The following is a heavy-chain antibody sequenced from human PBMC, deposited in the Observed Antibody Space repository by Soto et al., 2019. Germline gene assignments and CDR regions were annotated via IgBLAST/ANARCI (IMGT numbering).Heavy chain of an antibody. CDR2: INHSGST. CDR3: ASDKITGLFGY. Sequence: SETLSLTCAVYGGTFSGYYWTWIRQPPGTGLEWIGEINHSGSTNYNPSLKSRVTISVDTSKNQFSLKLTSVTAAVTAVYYCASDKITGLFGYWGQGTLGTVSS. V-gene: IGHV4-34*01. CDR1: GGTFSGYY. J-gene: IGHJ4*02. D-gene: IGHD2-8*02.